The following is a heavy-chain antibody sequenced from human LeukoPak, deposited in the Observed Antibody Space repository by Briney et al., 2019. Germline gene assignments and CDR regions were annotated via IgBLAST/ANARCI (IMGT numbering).Heavy chain of an antibody. CDR1: GYTXTGYY. Sequence: GASVKVSCKASGYTXTGYYIHWVRQAPGQGLEWMGWINPISGDTYSARNFQGRVSMARDTAITTAYMQLNSLRSDDTAVYYCARLATAGDAFDFWGQGTMVTVSS. J-gene: IGHJ3*01. CDR3: ARLATAGDAFDF. V-gene: IGHV1-2*02. CDR2: INPISGDT.